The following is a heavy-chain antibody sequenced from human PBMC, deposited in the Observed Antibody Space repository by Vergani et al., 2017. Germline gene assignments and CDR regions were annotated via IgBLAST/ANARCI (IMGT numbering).Heavy chain of an antibody. CDR2: IYHSGST. CDR3: ARGMAFDI. Sequence: QVQLQQWGAGLLKPSQTLSLTCAVSGGSISSGGYSWSWIRQPPGKGLEWIGYIYHSGSTYYNPSLKSRVTISVDRSKNQFSLKLSSVTAADTAVYYCARGMAFDIWGQGTMVTVSS. V-gene: IGHV4-30-2*01. J-gene: IGHJ3*02. CDR1: GGSISSGGYS.